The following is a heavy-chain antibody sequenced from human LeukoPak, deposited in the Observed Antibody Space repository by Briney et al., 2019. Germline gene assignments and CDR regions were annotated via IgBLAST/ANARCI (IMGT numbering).Heavy chain of an antibody. CDR2: IIGANGKT. CDR3: ARDWHSVSSTRNIYFDY. V-gene: IGHV1-18*01. D-gene: IGHD5/OR15-5a*01. J-gene: IGHJ4*02. CDR1: GYAFSSYG. Sequence: EGSLKVSCKASGYAFSSYGISWVRQAPGQGLEWMGWIIGANGKTNYAQKLQGRFTMTTDTSTTTAYMKLRSLRYDDTAVYYCARDWHSVSSTRNIYFDYWGQGT.